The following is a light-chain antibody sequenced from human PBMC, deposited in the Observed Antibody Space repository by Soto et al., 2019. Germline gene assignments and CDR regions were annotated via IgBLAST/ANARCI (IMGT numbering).Light chain of an antibody. CDR3: QQSYSTTWT. V-gene: IGKV1-39*01. Sequence: DIPMTQSPSSLSSSVGDRVTITCRASQNIDHHLNWYQHKPGRAPKLLMDAASRMQSGVPSRFSGSGTGTEFTLHINSLQPEDVATYYCQQSYSTTWTFGQGTRVLVK. J-gene: IGKJ1*01. CDR1: QNIDHH. CDR2: AAS.